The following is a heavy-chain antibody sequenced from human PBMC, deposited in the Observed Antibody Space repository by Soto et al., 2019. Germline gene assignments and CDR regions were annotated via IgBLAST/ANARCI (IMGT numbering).Heavy chain of an antibody. J-gene: IGHJ5*02. D-gene: IGHD6-13*01. Sequence: KQSQTLSLTCAISGDSVSSNNAAWNWIRQSPSRGLEWLGRTFYRSKWYYEYAVSVKSRITINPDTSKNQFSLHMSSVTPEDTALYYCARETYSSWRSWGQGTLVTVSS. CDR2: TFYRSKWYY. CDR1: GDSVSSNNAA. CDR3: ARETYSSWRS. V-gene: IGHV6-1*01.